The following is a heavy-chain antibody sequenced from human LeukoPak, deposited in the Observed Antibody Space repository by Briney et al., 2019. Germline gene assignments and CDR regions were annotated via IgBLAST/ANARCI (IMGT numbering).Heavy chain of an antibody. D-gene: IGHD3-22*01. J-gene: IGHJ4*02. CDR1: GFTFSAYS. CDR3: ARVRLYYYDTSGFYYFEH. CDR2: ITSGGSYL. V-gene: IGHV3-21*01. Sequence: GGSLRLSCAASGFTFSAYSLTWVRQAPGKGLEWVASITSGGSYLYYADSMRGRFTISRDTAKSSVYLQMNSLRAEDTAVYYCARVRLYYYDTSGFYYFEHWGQGALVTVSS.